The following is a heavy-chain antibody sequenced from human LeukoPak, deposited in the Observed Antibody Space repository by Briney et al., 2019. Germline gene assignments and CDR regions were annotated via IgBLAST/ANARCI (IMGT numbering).Heavy chain of an antibody. D-gene: IGHD3-22*01. J-gene: IGHJ4*02. Sequence: GGSLRLSCAASGFTFSSYSMNWVRQAPGKGLEWVSSIISSSYIYYADSVKGRFTISRDNAKNSPYLQMNSLRAEDTAVYYCARDRGYYDSSGYYDFDYWGQGTLVTVSS. CDR1: GFTFSSYS. CDR3: ARDRGYYDSSGYYDFDY. V-gene: IGHV3-21*01. CDR2: IISSSYI.